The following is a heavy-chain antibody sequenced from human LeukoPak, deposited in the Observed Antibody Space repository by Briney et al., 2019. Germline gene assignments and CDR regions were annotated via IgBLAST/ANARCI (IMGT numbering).Heavy chain of an antibody. D-gene: IGHD3-22*01. CDR1: GFTCSSYA. Sequence: PGGSLRLSCAASGFTCSSYAMIWVRQAPVKGLEWVSGISGSGRDTYYADSVKGRFTISRDNYKNTLYLQMNSLRADDTAVYYCATNYSDSSGYFTYFDYWGQGALVSVSS. J-gene: IGHJ4*02. CDR3: ATNYSDSSGYFTYFDY. V-gene: IGHV3-23*01. CDR2: ISGSGRDT.